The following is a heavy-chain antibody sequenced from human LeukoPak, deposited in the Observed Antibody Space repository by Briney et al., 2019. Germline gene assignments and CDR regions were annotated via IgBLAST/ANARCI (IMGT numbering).Heavy chain of an antibody. D-gene: IGHD3-10*01. J-gene: IGHJ4*02. CDR1: GGSISSYY. V-gene: IGHV4-59*01. CDR2: IYYSGST. Sequence: SETLSLTCTVSGGSISSYYWSWIRQPPGKGLEWTGYIYYSGSTNYNPSLKSRVTISVDTSKNQFSLKLSSVTAADTAVYYCARVKVDSMVRYYFDYWGQGTLVTVSS. CDR3: ARVKVDSMVRYYFDY.